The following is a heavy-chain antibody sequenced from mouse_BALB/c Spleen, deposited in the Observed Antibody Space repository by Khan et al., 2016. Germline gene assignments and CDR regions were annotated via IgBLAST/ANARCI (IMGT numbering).Heavy chain of an antibody. Sequence: EVQLQESGPGLVKPSQSLSLTCTVSGYSITSDYAWNWIRQFPGNRLEWMGYRSYSGSASYNPSLKSRISITRNTSKNQFLLQLNSVTSEDTATYSCARSNYGDKDAMDYWGQGTSVTVSS. CDR2: RSYSGSA. D-gene: IGHD1-1*01. J-gene: IGHJ4*01. CDR1: GYSITSDYA. CDR3: ARSNYGDKDAMDY. V-gene: IGHV3-2*02.